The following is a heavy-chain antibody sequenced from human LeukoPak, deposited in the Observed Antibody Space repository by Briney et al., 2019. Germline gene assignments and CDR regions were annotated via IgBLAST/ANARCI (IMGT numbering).Heavy chain of an antibody. D-gene: IGHD3-3*01. J-gene: IGHJ4*02. CDR2: IYYSGST. Sequence: PSETLSLICTVSGGSISRYYWSWIRQPPGKGLEWIGYIYYSGSTNYNPSLKSRVTISVDTSKNQFSLKLSSVTAADTAVYYCASPLYYDFWSVSLGYWGQGTLVTVSS. CDR1: GGSISRYY. V-gene: IGHV4-59*01. CDR3: ASPLYYDFWSVSLGY.